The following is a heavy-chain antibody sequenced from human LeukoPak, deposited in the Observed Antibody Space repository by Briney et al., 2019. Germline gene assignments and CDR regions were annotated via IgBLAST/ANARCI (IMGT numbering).Heavy chain of an antibody. CDR1: GGTFSSYA. D-gene: IGHD2-2*01. CDR2: IIPIFGTA. CDR3: AATGGNYCSSTSCQQFDY. V-gene: IGHV1-69*13. Sequence: ASVKVSCKAFGGTFSSYAISWVRQAPGQGLEWMGGIIPIFGTANYAQKFQGRVTITADESTSTAYMELSSLRSEDTAVYYCAATGGNYCSSTSCQQFDYWGQGTLVTVSS. J-gene: IGHJ4*02.